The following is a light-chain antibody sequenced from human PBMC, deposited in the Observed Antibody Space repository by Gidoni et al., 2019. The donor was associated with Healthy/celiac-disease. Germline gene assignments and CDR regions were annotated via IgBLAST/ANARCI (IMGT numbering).Light chain of an antibody. CDR2: WAS. Sequence: DIVMTQSPASMAVSLCGSATIKCRSSQSLLYSSNNKNYLAWYQQSTGKPPTLLIDWASTRESGVPDRFSGGGSGTDFTLTISSLQAEDVAVYYCQQYYSPPWTFGQGTKVEIK. V-gene: IGKV4-1*01. CDR1: QSLLYSSNNKNY. CDR3: QQYYSPPWT. J-gene: IGKJ1*01.